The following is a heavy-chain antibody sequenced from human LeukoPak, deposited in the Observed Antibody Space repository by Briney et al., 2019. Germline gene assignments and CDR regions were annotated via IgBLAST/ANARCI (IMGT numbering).Heavy chain of an antibody. CDR1: GFTFDDYG. Sequence: GGSLRLSCAASGFTFDDYGMSWVRQAPGKGLEWVSGTNWNGGSTGYADSVKGRFTISRDNAKNSLYLQMNSLRAEDTALYYCARSGTDDYGDYVNYWGQGTLVTVSS. CDR2: TNWNGGST. V-gene: IGHV3-20*04. J-gene: IGHJ4*02. CDR3: ARSGTDDYGDYVNY. D-gene: IGHD4-17*01.